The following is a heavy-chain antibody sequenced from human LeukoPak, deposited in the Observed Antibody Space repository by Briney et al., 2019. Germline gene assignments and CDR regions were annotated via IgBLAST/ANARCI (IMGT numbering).Heavy chain of an antibody. CDR2: INPSGGST. Sequence: ASVNVSCKASGYTFTSYYMHWVRQAPGQGLEWMGIINPSGGSTSYAQKFQGRVTMTRDTSTSTVYMELSSLRSEDTAVYYCARAGVQQLVRGWFDPWGQGTLVTVSS. CDR3: ARAGVQQLVRGWFDP. J-gene: IGHJ5*02. D-gene: IGHD6-13*01. V-gene: IGHV1-46*01. CDR1: GYTFTSYY.